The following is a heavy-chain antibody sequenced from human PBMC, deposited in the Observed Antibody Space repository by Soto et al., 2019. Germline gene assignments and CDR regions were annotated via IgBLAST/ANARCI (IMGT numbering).Heavy chain of an antibody. V-gene: IGHV3-23*01. Sequence: GVPLIHSKAGAEVPSITHARSRVSREQGKGLEWVSSMSSGGVYMYYVDAVRGRFPISRDNFQSPLYLQMNSLRAEDTAVYYFTGALDLSPYYFYYGLDLCGQGTMVTVS. CDR2: MSSGGVYM. CDR1: EVPSITHA. CDR3: TGALDLSPYYFYYGLDL. J-gene: IGHJ6*02.